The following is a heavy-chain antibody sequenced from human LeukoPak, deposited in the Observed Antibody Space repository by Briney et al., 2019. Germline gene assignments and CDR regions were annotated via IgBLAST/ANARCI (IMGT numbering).Heavy chain of an antibody. CDR2: IKQDGSEK. V-gene: IGHV3-7*01. D-gene: IGHD5-12*01. J-gene: IGHJ6*03. Sequence: PGGSLRLSCAASGFTFSSYWMSWVRQAPGKGLEWVANIKQDGSEKYYVDSVKGRFTISRDNAKNSLYLQMNSLRAEDTAVYYCARVSSYSGYDFHYYYYMDVWGKGTTVTISS. CDR3: ARVSSYSGYDFHYYYYMDV. CDR1: GFTFSSYW.